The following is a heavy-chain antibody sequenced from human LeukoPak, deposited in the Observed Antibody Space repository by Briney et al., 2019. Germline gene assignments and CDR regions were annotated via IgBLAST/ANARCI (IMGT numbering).Heavy chain of an antibody. Sequence: SDTLSLTCTVSGGSISSYYWSWIRQPPGKGLEWIGFIYYSGSTNYNPSLKSRVTISVDTSKNQFSLKLSSVTAADTAVYYCARGIAVAGTHWFDPWGQGTLVTVSS. CDR2: IYYSGST. J-gene: IGHJ5*02. D-gene: IGHD6-19*01. CDR1: GGSISSYY. V-gene: IGHV4-59*08. CDR3: ARGIAVAGTHWFDP.